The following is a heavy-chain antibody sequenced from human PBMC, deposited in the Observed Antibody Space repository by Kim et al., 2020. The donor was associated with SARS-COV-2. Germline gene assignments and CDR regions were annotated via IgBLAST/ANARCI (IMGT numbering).Heavy chain of an antibody. CDR2: IDGSDGTT. Sequence: GGSLRLSCTTSGFTFTGHAMSWVRQAPGKGLEWVSSIDGSDGTTYYVDSVRGRFTISGDDSKNTLYLQMSALRGDDTAVYYCMKGGWGWIWDHWGQGTLV. CDR1: GFTFTGHA. CDR3: MKGGWGWIWDH. J-gene: IGHJ4*02. D-gene: IGHD2-21*01. V-gene: IGHV3-23*01.